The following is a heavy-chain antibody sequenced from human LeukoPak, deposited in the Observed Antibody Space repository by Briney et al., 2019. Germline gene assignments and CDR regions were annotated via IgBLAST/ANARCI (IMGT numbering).Heavy chain of an antibody. D-gene: IGHD6-6*01. Sequence: ASVKVSCKASGYTFTGYYMHWVRQAPGQGLEWMGWINPNSGGTNYAQKFQGRVTMTRDTSISTACMELSRLRSDDTAVYYCARGSSPNPTYYYYGMDVWGQGTTVTVSS. CDR1: GYTFTGYY. CDR2: INPNSGGT. V-gene: IGHV1-2*02. CDR3: ARGSSPNPTYYYYGMDV. J-gene: IGHJ6*02.